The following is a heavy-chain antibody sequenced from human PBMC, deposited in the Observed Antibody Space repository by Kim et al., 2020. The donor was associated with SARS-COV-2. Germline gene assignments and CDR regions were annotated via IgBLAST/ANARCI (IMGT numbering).Heavy chain of an antibody. Sequence: ASVKVSCKASGYTFTSYAMNWVRQAPGQGLEWMGWINTNTGNPTYAQGFTGRFVFSLDTSVSTAYLQISSLKAEDTAVYYCAREGAVAGTGPRYYYYYMDVWGKGTTVTVSS. CDR2: INTNTGNP. V-gene: IGHV7-4-1*02. D-gene: IGHD6-19*01. CDR1: GYTFTSYA. J-gene: IGHJ6*03. CDR3: AREGAVAGTGPRYYYYYMDV.